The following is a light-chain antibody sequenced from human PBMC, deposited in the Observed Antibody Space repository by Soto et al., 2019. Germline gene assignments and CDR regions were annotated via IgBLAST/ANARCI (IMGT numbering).Light chain of an antibody. CDR1: QSLVYSDGNTY. Sequence: DVVLTQSPLSLPVTLGQPASISCRSSQSLVYSDGNTYLSWFLQRPGQSPRRLIYNVSIRDSRGPDRFSGSGSGTDFTLTITRVGAEDVGVYYCMQGTHWPPYTFGQGTQLEIK. V-gene: IGKV2-30*01. CDR3: MQGTHWPPYT. J-gene: IGKJ2*01. CDR2: NVS.